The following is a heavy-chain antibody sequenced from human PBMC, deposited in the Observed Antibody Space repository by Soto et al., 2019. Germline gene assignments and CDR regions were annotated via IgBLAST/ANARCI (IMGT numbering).Heavy chain of an antibody. Sequence: QVQLVESGGGVVQPGRSLRLSCAASGFTFSHYAMHWVRQAPGMGLEWVALMSYDGSNEYYADSVKGRFTISRDNSKNTLYLQMNSLRAEDTAGYYCAKDGSHNFDYWGQGTLVTVSS. V-gene: IGHV3-30*18. CDR2: MSYDGSNE. CDR3: AKDGSHNFDY. J-gene: IGHJ4*02. D-gene: IGHD1-26*01. CDR1: GFTFSHYA.